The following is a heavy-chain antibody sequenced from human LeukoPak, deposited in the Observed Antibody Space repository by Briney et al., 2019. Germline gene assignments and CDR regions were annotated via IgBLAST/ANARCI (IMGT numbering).Heavy chain of an antibody. CDR1: GGSISSGGYY. V-gene: IGHV4-30-2*01. D-gene: IGHD4-11*01. J-gene: IGHJ4*02. CDR2: IYHSGST. Sequence: SETLSLTCTVSGGSISSGGYYWNCIRQPPGKGLECIGYIYHSGSTYYNPSLKSRVTISVDRSKNQFSLKLSSVTAADTAVYYCARTTVTKAPSALFDYWGQGTLVTVSS. CDR3: ARTTVTKAPSALFDY.